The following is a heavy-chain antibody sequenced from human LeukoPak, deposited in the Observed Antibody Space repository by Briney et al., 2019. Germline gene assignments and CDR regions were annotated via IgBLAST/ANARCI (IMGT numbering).Heavy chain of an antibody. CDR1: GGSISSYY. CDR2: IYYSGST. D-gene: IGHD6-19*01. Sequence: PSETLSLTCTVSGGSISSYYWNWIRQPPGKGLEWIGYIYYSGSTNYNPSLKSRVTISVDTSKNQFSLTLTSVTAADTAVYYCARDRKQWLRGPFDPWGQGTLVTVSS. CDR3: ARDRKQWLRGPFDP. J-gene: IGHJ5*02. V-gene: IGHV4-59*01.